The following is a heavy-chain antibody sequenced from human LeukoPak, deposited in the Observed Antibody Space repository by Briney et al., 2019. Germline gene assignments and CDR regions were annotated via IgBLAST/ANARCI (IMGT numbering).Heavy chain of an antibody. V-gene: IGHV1-58*02. Sequence: SVKVSCKASGFTFTNSAMQWVRQARGQRLEWIGWIVVGSGHTNYAQKFQERVTITRDMSTSTAYMELNSLRFEDTAVYYCAADTLQIGSWGQGTLVTVSS. J-gene: IGHJ4*02. CDR2: IVVGSGHT. CDR1: GFTFTNSA. CDR3: AADTLQIGS. D-gene: IGHD4-11*01.